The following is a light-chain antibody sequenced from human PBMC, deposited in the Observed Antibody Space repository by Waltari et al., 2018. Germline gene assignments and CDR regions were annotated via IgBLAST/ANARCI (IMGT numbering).Light chain of an antibody. V-gene: IGKV3-15*01. J-gene: IGKJ1*01. CDR2: GVS. CDR1: QSVGSN. CDR3: HQYNNWPPWT. Sequence: EKVMTQSPATLSVSPGERATLSCRASQSVGSNLAWYQQKPGQAPRLLIYGVSTRATGIPARFSGSGSGTEFTLTISSLQSEDFAIYYCHQYNNWPPWTFGQGTKVEIK.